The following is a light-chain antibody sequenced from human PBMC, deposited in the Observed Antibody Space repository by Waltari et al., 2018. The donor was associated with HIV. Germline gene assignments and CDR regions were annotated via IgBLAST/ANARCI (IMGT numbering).Light chain of an antibody. V-gene: IGLV3-10*01. Sequence: SYELTQAPSVSVSPGQTARITCSGTILPYNYPFGYQQKSGQAPVAVIYEGYKRPSGIPERFSGSRSGTTATLTITGAQVDDEGDYYCYSTDSSGKGVFGGGTKLTVV. CDR1: ILPYNY. CDR2: EGY. CDR3: YSTDSSGKGV. J-gene: IGLJ3*02.